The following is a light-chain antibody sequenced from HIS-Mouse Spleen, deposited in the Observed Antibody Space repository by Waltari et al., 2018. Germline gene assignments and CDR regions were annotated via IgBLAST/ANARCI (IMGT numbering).Light chain of an antibody. V-gene: IGLV2-8*01. Sequence: QSALTQPPSASGSPGQSVTISCTGTSSDVGGYNYVSWYQQHPGKAPKLISYEVSKRPSGVPDRFSGSKSGNTASLTVSGLQAEDEADYYCSSYAGSNIVVFGGGTKLTVL. J-gene: IGLJ2*01. CDR1: SSDVGGYNY. CDR2: EVS. CDR3: SSYAGSNIVV.